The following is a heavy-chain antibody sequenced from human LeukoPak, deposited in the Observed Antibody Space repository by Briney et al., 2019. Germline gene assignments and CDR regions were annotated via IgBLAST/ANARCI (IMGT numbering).Heavy chain of an antibody. CDR2: INTDGTII. V-gene: IGHV3-74*01. Sequence: PGGSLRLSCAASGFTFSSYWMHWVRQTPGRGLVWVARINTDGTIIDYADSVQGRFTISRDNSKNTLYLQMNSLRAEDTAVYYCATPPGGIAANWGQGTLVTVSS. CDR3: ATPPGGIAAN. CDR1: GFTFSSYW. D-gene: IGHD6-13*01. J-gene: IGHJ4*02.